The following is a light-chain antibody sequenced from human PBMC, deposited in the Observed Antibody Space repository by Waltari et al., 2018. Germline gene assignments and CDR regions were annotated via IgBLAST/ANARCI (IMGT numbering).Light chain of an antibody. Sequence: DIQMTQSPSSLSASVGDRVTITCRASQRIRSLFNWYQHKPGTAPKFLIVAASSFQSGVPSRFSGSGSGTDFTLTISSLQPEDIATYYCQQSYSTPYTFGQGTKLEIK. CDR1: QRIRSL. CDR2: AAS. V-gene: IGKV1-39*01. J-gene: IGKJ2*01. CDR3: QQSYSTPYT.